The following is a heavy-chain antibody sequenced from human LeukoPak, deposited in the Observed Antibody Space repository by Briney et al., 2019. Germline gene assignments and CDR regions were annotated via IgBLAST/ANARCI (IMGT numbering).Heavy chain of an antibody. CDR1: GYTFTSYG. Sequence: ASVKVSCKASGYTFTSYGISWVRQAPGQGLEWMGWISAYNGNTNYAQKLQGGVTMTTDTSTSTAYMELRSLRSDDTAVYYCARDQDYDFWSGYGWFDPWGQGTLVTVSS. D-gene: IGHD3-3*01. CDR2: ISAYNGNT. CDR3: ARDQDYDFWSGYGWFDP. V-gene: IGHV1-18*01. J-gene: IGHJ5*02.